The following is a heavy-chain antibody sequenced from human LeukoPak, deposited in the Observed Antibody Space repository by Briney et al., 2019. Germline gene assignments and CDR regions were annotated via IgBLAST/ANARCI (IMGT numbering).Heavy chain of an antibody. V-gene: IGHV3-66*02. CDR2: IYSGGST. J-gene: IGHJ6*03. D-gene: IGHD6-6*01. CDR3: AKDATGGQLSYYYCYYYMDV. Sequence: GGSLRLSCAASEFTVSSNYMSWVRQAPGKGLEWVSVIYSGGSTYYADSVKGRFTISRDNSKNTLYLQMNSLRAEDTAVYYCAKDATGGQLSYYYCYYYMDVWGKGTTVTVSS. CDR1: EFTVSSNY.